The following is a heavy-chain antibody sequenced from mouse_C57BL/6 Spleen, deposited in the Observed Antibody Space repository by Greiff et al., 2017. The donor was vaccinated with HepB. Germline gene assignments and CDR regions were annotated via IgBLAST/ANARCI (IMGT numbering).Heavy chain of an antibody. CDR3: ARHTVVMDY. CDR1: GFTFSDYG. J-gene: IGHJ4*01. D-gene: IGHD1-1*01. CDR2: ISNLAYSI. Sequence: VQLQQSGGGLVQPGGSLKLSCAASGFTFSDYGMAWVRQAPRKGPEWVAFISNLAYSIYYADTVTGRFTISRENAKNTLYLEMSSLRSEDTAMYYCARHTVVMDYWGQGTSVTVSS. V-gene: IGHV5-15*01.